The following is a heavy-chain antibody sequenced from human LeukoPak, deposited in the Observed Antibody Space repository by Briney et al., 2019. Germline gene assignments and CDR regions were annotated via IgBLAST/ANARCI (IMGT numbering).Heavy chain of an antibody. CDR2: IYYSGST. CDR3: ARLLTVMYFDY. V-gene: IGHV4-59*08. CDR1: GDSINSYY. D-gene: IGHD4-17*01. Sequence: SKTLSLTCTVSGDSINSYYWSWLRQTPGKGLEWIGYIYYSGSTNYNPSLKSRDTISIDTSKNQFSLKLSSVTAADTAVYYCARLLTVMYFDYWGQGTLVTVSS. J-gene: IGHJ4*02.